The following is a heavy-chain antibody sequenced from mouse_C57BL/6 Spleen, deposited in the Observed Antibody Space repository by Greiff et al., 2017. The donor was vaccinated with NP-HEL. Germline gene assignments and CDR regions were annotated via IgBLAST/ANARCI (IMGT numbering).Heavy chain of an antibody. V-gene: IGHV1-69*01. CDR1: GYTFTSYW. CDR3: AWLRGYFDV. D-gene: IGHD2-2*01. CDR2: IDPSDSYT. Sequence: QVQLQQPGAELVMPGASVKLSCKASGYTFTSYWMHWVKQRPGQGLEWIGEIDPSDSYTNYNQKFKGKSTLTVDKSSSTADMQLSRLTSEDSAVYYCAWLRGYFDVWGTGTTVTVSS. J-gene: IGHJ1*03.